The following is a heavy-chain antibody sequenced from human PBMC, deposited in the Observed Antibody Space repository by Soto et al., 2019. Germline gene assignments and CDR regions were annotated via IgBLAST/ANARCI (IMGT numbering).Heavy chain of an antibody. CDR3: AKDMVQAGYYGSYGMDV. CDR2: SSWNSGSI. Sequence: GGCLRLSCAPSGFTSDDYAMHWVRQAPGKGLEWVSGSSWNSGSIGYADSVKGRFTISRDNAKNSLYLQMNSLRAEDTALYYCAKDMVQAGYYGSYGMDVWGQGTTVTVSS. V-gene: IGHV3-9*02. J-gene: IGHJ6*02. CDR1: GFTSDDYA. D-gene: IGHD3-10*01.